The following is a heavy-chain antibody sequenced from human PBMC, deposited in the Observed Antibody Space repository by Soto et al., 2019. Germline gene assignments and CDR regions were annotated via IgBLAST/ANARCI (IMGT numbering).Heavy chain of an antibody. CDR3: AKGRSYYYYYGVDV. J-gene: IGHJ6*02. V-gene: IGHV3-64*04. CDR1: GFTFSSYA. CDR2: IIDSGGST. Sequence: PGGSLRLSCSASGFTFSSYAMHWVRQAPGKGLEYVSDIIDSGGSTYYADSVKGRFTISRDNSKSTLYLQMNSLRAEDTALYYCAKGRSYYYYYGVDVWGQGTTVTVSS.